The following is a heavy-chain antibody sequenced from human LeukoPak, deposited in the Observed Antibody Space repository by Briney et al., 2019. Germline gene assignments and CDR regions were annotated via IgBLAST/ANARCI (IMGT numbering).Heavy chain of an antibody. J-gene: IGHJ4*02. V-gene: IGHV4-39*07. Sequence: PSETLSLTCTVSGGSISSSSYYWGWIRQPPGKGLEWIGSIYYSGSTYYNPSLKSRVAISVDTSKNQFSLKLSSVTAADTAVYYCARVLSAAGTLGGWGQGTLVTVSS. CDR3: ARVLSAAGTLGG. CDR1: GGSISSSSYY. D-gene: IGHD6-13*01. CDR2: IYYSGST.